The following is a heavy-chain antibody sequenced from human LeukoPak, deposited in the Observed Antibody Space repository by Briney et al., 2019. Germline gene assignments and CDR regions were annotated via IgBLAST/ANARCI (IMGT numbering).Heavy chain of an antibody. J-gene: IGHJ5*01. V-gene: IGHV4-31*03. CDR1: GDSISTGGFY. D-gene: IGHD3-22*01. Sequence: SETLSLTCSVSGDSISTGGFYWNWIRQHTGKGLEWIGYIYYTGSTYYNPSLKSRVTISVDTSKNQFSLKLTSVTAADTAVYYCAITPYYYDSSGYYCDSWGQGTLVTVSS. CDR3: AITPYYYDSSGYYCDS. CDR2: IYYTGST.